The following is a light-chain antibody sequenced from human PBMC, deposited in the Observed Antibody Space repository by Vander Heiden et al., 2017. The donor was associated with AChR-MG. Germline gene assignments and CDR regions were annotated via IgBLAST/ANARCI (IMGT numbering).Light chain of an antibody. Sequence: QSVLTQPPSASGTPGQRVTISCSGSSSSIGSNTVNWYQQLPRTAPNLLIYSNNQRPAGVPDRFSGSNSGTSASLAISGLQSEDEADYYCAAWDDSLKGPVFGGGTRLTVL. CDR2: SNN. J-gene: IGLJ3*02. CDR1: SSSIGSNT. V-gene: IGLV1-44*01. CDR3: AAWDDSLKGPV.